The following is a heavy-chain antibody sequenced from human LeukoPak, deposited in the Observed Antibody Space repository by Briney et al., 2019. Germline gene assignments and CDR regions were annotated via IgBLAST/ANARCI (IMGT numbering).Heavy chain of an antibody. CDR1: GGSISSGGYY. CDR2: IYYSEST. CDR3: ARNATNPMVRGVIDY. D-gene: IGHD3-10*01. J-gene: IGHJ4*02. Sequence: SETLSLTCTVSGGSISSGGYYWRWIRQHPGKGLEWIGYIYYSESTYYNPSLKSRVTISVDTSKNQFSLKLSSVTAADTAVYCCARNATNPMVRGVIDYWGQGNLVTASS. V-gene: IGHV4-31*03.